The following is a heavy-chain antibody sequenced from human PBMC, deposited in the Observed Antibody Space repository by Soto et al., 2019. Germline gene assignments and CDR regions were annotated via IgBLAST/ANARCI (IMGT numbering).Heavy chain of an antibody. CDR2: ISSSGSTI. CDR3: ERGEQQLVPIYYFDY. Sequence: PGGSLRLSCAASGFTFSSYEMNWVRQAPGKGLEWVSYISSSGSTIYYADSVKGRFTISRDNAKNSLYLQMNSLRAEDTAVYYCERGEQQLVPIYYFDYWGQGTLVTVYS. CDR1: GFTFSSYE. D-gene: IGHD6-13*01. J-gene: IGHJ4*02. V-gene: IGHV3-48*03.